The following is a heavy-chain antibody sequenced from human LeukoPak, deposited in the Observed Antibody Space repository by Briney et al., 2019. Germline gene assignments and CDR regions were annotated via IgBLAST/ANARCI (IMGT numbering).Heavy chain of an antibody. CDR2: IYSGGNT. CDR3: ARAAYSGSWAYYYDY. CDR1: GFPVSINS. J-gene: IGHJ4*02. Sequence: GGSLRLSCTVSGFPVSINSMSWVRQAPGKGLEWVSFIYSGGNTHYSDSVKGRFTISRDSSKNTLYLQMNSLRAEDTAVYYCARAAYSGSWAYYYDYWGQGTLVTVSS. V-gene: IGHV3-66*01. D-gene: IGHD1-26*01.